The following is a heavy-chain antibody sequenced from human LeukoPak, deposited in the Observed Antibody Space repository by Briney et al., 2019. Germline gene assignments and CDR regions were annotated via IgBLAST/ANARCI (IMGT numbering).Heavy chain of an antibody. CDR2: INHSGST. CDR1: GGSFSGYS. J-gene: IGHJ3*02. Sequence: SETLSLTCAVNGGSFSGYSWSWIRQPPGKGLEWIGEINHSGSTKYNPSLKSRVTISVGTSKKQLSLELSSMTAADTAVYYCARGYCSSTSCYGAAFDIWGQGTMVTVSS. CDR3: ARGYCSSTSCYGAAFDI. D-gene: IGHD2-2*01. V-gene: IGHV4-34*01.